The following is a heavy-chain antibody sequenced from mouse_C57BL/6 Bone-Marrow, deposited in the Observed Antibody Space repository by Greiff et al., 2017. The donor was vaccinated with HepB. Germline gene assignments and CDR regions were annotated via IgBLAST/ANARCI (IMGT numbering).Heavy chain of an antibody. D-gene: IGHD1-3*01. CDR3: ARSQGELYWYFDV. CDR2: LSYSGST. V-gene: IGHV3-8*01. CDR1: GYSITSDY. Sequence: EVKLLESGPGLAKPSQTLSLTCSVTGYSITSDYWNWIRKFPGNKLEYMGYLSYSGSTYYNPSLKSRISITRDTSKNQYYLQLNSVTTEDTATYYCARSQGELYWYFDVWGTGTTVTVSS. J-gene: IGHJ1*03.